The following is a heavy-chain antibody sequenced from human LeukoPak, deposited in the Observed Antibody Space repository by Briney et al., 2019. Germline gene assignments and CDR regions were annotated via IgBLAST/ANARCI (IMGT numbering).Heavy chain of an antibody. D-gene: IGHD2/OR15-2a*01. J-gene: IGHJ4*02. V-gene: IGHV4-39*07. Sequence: PSETLSLTCTVAGGSISSTSYYWGWIRQPPGKGPEWIGSIYYSGRSYYNPSLKSRVTVAVDTSKTQFSLKLNSVTAADTAVYYCARILYSNNIAYWGQGPLVTVSS. CDR3: ARILYSNNIAY. CDR2: IYYSGRS. CDR1: GGSISSTSYY.